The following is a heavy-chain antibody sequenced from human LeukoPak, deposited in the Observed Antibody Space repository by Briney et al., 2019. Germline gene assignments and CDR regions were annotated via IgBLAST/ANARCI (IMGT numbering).Heavy chain of an antibody. V-gene: IGHV3-48*03. CDR1: GLSFSVYE. J-gene: IGHJ4*02. CDR2: ISSSGTTT. Sequence: GGSLRLSCAASGLSFSVYEIHWVRQAPGKGLEWISDISSSGTTTYYADSVKGRFTISRDNAKNSLYLQMNSLRAEDTAVYYCTTLTVARNFDYWGQGTLATVSS. CDR3: TTLTVARNFDY. D-gene: IGHD6-19*01.